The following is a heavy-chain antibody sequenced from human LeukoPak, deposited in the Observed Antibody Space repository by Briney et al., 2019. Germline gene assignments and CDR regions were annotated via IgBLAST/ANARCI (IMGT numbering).Heavy chain of an antibody. CDR1: GFAFSNYV. D-gene: IGHD6-13*01. CDR2: VSGSGGRGTT. V-gene: IGHV3-23*01. CDR3: AKDIAASGLPRILDL. Sequence: GGSLRLSCVASGFAFSNYVVTWVRQAPGKGLEWVSAVSGSGGRGTTYYANSVKGRFTISRDNAKSTVYLQLNSLSAEDTAVYHCAKDIAASGLPRILDLWGQGTLVTVSS. J-gene: IGHJ5*02.